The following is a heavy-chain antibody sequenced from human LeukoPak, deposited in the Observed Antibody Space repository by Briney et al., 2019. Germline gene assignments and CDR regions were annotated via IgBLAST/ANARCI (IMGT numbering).Heavy chain of an antibody. J-gene: IGHJ4*02. CDR2: MNPNSGNT. CDR1: GYTFTSYD. CDR3: ARSSRRVVIMSY. V-gene: IGHV1-8*01. D-gene: IGHD3-3*01. Sequence: VASVKVSCKASGYTFTSYDINWVRRAPGQGLEWMGWMNPNSGNTGYAQKFQGRVTITRNTSISTAYMELSSLRSEDTAVYYCARSSRRVVIMSYWGQGTLVTVSS.